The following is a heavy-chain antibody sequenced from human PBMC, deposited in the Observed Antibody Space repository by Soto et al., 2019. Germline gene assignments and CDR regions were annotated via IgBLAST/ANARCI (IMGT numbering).Heavy chain of an antibody. CDR1: GFTSSDYW. CDR3: ARRSWYDY. CDR2: IKQDGSQK. D-gene: IGHD6-13*01. J-gene: IGHJ4*02. V-gene: IGHV3-7*01. Sequence: GGSLRLSCAASGFTSSDYWMSWVRQAPGKGLEWVANIKQDGSQKYYVDSVKGRFTISRDNAKNSLYLQMNSLRAEDTAVYYCARRSWYDYWGQGTLVTVSS.